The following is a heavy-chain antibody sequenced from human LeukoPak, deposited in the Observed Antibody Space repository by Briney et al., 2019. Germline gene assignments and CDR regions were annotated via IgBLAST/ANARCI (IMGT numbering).Heavy chain of an antibody. J-gene: IGHJ4*02. Sequence: SVKVSCKASGGTFSSYAISWVRQAPGQGLEWMGRIIPIFGIANYAQKFQGRVTITADKSTSTAYMELSSLRSEDTAVYYCASSDSSGWYYFDYWGQGTLVTVSS. CDR3: ASSDSSGWYYFDY. V-gene: IGHV1-69*04. CDR1: GGTFSSYA. CDR2: IIPIFGIA. D-gene: IGHD6-19*01.